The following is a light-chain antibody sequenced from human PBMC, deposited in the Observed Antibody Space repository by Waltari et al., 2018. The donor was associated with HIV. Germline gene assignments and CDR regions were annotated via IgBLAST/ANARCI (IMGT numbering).Light chain of an antibody. CDR2: DVS. V-gene: IGLV2-14*03. CDR3: CSYSSSGTVL. Sequence: HSVLTQPASMSGSLGHLITISCRGTRNHVGAFNSVSWYPQSPDKSPRPVIYDVSNRPSGVSGRFSGSKSGSAASLTISGLQPEDEADYYCCSYSSSGTVLFGGGTRLTVL. J-gene: IGLJ2*01. CDR1: RNHVGAFNS.